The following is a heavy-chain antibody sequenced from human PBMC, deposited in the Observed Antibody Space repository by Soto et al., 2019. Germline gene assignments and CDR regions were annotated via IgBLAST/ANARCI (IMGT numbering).Heavy chain of an antibody. J-gene: IGHJ1*01. CDR3: FIHLGVTQNPRSLDS. CDR2: VHYSGST. D-gene: IGHD3-16*01. Sequence: NRQPPGTGLESIGIVHYSGSTYYNPSLRSRIIISLDTTKNQFSLKLTSVTAADTSVYYFFIHLGVTQNPRSLDSWGQGTFVTVS. V-gene: IGHV4-39*01.